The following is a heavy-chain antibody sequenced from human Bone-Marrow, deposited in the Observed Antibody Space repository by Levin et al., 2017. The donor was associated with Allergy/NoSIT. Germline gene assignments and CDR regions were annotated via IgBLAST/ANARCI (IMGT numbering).Heavy chain of an antibody. J-gene: IGHJ2*01. CDR1: GFTFSSYW. D-gene: IGHD6-13*01. CDR2: INSDGSST. Sequence: GGSLRLSCAASGFTFSSYWMHWVRQAPGKGLVWVSRINSDGSSTSYADSVKGRFTISRDNAKNTLYLQMNSLRAEDTAVYYCARVPAAFNWYFDLWGRGTLVTVSS. CDR3: ARVPAAFNWYFDL. V-gene: IGHV3-74*01.